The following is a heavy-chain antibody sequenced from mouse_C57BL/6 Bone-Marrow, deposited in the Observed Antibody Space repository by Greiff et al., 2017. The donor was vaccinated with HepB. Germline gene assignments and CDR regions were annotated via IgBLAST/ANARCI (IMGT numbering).Heavy chain of an antibody. CDR3: ARMILRGLFDY. Sequence: EVKLQESGPVLVKPGASVKMSCKASGYTFTDYYMNWVKQSHGKSLEWIGVINPYNGGTSYNQKFKGKATLTVDKSSSTAYMELNSLTSEDSAVYYCARMILRGLFDYWGQGTTLTVSS. CDR1: GYTFTDYY. CDR2: INPYNGGT. D-gene: IGHD1-1*01. V-gene: IGHV1-19*01. J-gene: IGHJ2*01.